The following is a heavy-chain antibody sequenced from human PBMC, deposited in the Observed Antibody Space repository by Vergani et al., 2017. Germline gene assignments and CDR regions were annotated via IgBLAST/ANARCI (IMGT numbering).Heavy chain of an antibody. Sequence: QLVESGGGVVQPGRSLRLSCAASGFTFSSYGMHWVRQAPGKGLEWVAVIWYDGRNKYYADSVKGRFTISRDNSKNTLYLQMNSLRAEDTAVYYCARDGGGYYPYYYYYGMDVWGQGTTVTVSS. D-gene: IGHD3-22*01. CDR1: GFTFSSYG. CDR3: ARDGGGYYPYYYYYGMDV. CDR2: IWYDGRNK. J-gene: IGHJ6*02. V-gene: IGHV3-33*01.